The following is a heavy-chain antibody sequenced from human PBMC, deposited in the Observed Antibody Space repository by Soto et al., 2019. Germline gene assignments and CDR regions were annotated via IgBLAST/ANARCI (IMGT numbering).Heavy chain of an antibody. CDR2: IYYSGST. D-gene: IGHD1-26*01. CDR3: AGIYSGSPGGTLRY. J-gene: IGHJ4*02. V-gene: IGHV4-59*06. Sequence: PSETLSLTCTVSGGSISSYSWSWIRQHPGKGLEWIGYIYYSGSTYYNPSLKSRVTISVDTSKNQFSLKLSSVTAADTAVYYCAGIYSGSPGGTLRYWGQGTLVTVSS. CDR1: GGSISSYS.